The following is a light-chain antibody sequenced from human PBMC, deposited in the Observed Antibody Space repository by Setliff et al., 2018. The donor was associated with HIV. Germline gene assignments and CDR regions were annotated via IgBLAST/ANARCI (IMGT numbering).Light chain of an antibody. CDR1: SSDVGSYNF. J-gene: IGLJ1*01. Sequence: ALTQPASVSGSPGQSITISCSGTSSDVGSYNFVSWYQQHPGKAPQLIIYDVSQRPSGVSSRFSGSKSGNTASLTISGLQAEDQADYYCCSYTSSLTDVFGTGTKVTVL. CDR3: CSYTSSLTDV. CDR2: DVS. V-gene: IGLV2-14*03.